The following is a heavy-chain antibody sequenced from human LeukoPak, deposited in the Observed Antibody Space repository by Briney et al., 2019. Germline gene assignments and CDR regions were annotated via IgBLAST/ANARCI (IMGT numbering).Heavy chain of an antibody. CDR2: IYPGDSDT. CDR3: ARLDTLKSWELPANY. D-gene: IGHD1-26*01. V-gene: IGHV5-51*01. CDR1: GYSFTSYW. J-gene: IGHJ4*02. Sequence: GESLKISCKGSGYSFTSYWIGWVRQMPGKGLEWMGIIYPGDSDTRYSPSFQGQVTISADKSISTAYLQWSSLKASDTAMYYCARLDTLKSWELPANYWGQGTLVTVSS.